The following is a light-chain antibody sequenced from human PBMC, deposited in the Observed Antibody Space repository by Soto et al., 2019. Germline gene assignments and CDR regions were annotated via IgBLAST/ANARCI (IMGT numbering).Light chain of an antibody. CDR2: DAS. CDR3: QQFHDLPFT. V-gene: IGKV1-33*01. J-gene: IGKJ3*01. Sequence: DIQMTQSPSSLSASVGDRVTITCQASQDITKSLNWFQQKPGKAPALLICDASNLETGVPSNFSGSGSGTDFTFTISSLQPEDIATYYCQQFHDLPFTFGPGTKVELK. CDR1: QDITKS.